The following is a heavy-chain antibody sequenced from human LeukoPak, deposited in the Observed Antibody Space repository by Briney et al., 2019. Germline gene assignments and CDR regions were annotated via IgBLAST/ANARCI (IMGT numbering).Heavy chain of an antibody. CDR3: AKDRSSRYDFWSGSFSHYYYYYMDV. D-gene: IGHD3-3*01. CDR1: GFTFSSYA. CDR2: ISGGSA. J-gene: IGHJ6*03. Sequence: PGGSLRLSCAASGFTFSSYAMSWVRQAPGKGLEWVPAISGGSADYADSVKGRFSISIDNSKNTLYLQMNSLRAEDTAVYYCAKDRSSRYDFWSGSFSHYYYYYMDVWGKGTTVTVSS. V-gene: IGHV3-23*01.